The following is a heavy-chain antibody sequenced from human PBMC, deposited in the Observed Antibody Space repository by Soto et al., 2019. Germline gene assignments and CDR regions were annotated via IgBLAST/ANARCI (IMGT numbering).Heavy chain of an antibody. CDR1: GFTFSDYY. Sequence: GGSLRLSCAASGFTFSDYYRSWIRQAPGKGLEWVSYISSSSSYTNYADSVKGRFTISRDNAKNSPYLQMNSLRAEDTAVYYCARDDQDDAFDIWGQGTMVTVSS. J-gene: IGHJ3*02. CDR2: ISSSSSYT. CDR3: ARDDQDDAFDI. V-gene: IGHV3-11*06.